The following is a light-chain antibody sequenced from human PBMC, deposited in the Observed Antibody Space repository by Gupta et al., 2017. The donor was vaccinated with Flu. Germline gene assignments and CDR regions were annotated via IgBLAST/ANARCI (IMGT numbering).Light chain of an antibody. CDR3: QQDGSSSLT. CDR2: GAS. CDR1: QSVSSSY. Sequence: EIVLTQSPGTLSLSPGERATLSCRARQSVSSSYLAWYQQKPGQAPRLLIYGASSRATGIPDRFSGSGSGTDFTLTISRLEPEDFAVYYCQQDGSSSLTFGGGTKVEIK. J-gene: IGKJ4*01. V-gene: IGKV3-20*01.